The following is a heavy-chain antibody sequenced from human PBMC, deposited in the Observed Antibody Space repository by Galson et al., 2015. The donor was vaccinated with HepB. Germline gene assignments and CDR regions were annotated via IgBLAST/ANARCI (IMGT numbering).Heavy chain of an antibody. J-gene: IGHJ3*02. Sequence: SLRLSCAASGFTFNNFYMNWVRQAPGRGLEWISFISSGSSYMNYADSVKGRFTVSRDNAKRSVYLQMNNLRAEDTAVYYCVRVKSGTFYAFDIWGQGTFVTVSS. CDR3: VRVKSGTFYAFDI. CDR1: GFTFNNFY. CDR2: ISSGSSYM. V-gene: IGHV3-11*06. D-gene: IGHD1-26*01.